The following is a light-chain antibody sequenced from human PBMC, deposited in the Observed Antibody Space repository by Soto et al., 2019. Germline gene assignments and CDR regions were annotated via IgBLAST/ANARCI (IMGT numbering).Light chain of an antibody. CDR2: GSS. Sequence: ETVLTQSPGTLSLSPGERATLSCRASQSLSSSYLAWYQQKPGQAPRLLIYGSSSRATGIPDRFSGSGSGSHFPLTVIRLEPEDFAVYYCQQYGSSWSFGQGTKVDIK. J-gene: IGKJ1*01. CDR1: QSLSSSY. V-gene: IGKV3-20*01. CDR3: QQYGSSWS.